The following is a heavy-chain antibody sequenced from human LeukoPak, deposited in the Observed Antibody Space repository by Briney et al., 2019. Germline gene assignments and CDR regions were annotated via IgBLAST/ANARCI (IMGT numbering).Heavy chain of an antibody. Sequence: TASETLSLTCTVSGGSISSYYWSWIRQPAGKGLEWIGRIYGSGSTNYNPSLKSRVTLSVDTSKKEISLKVSSVTAADTAVYYCARSVGGDFDYWGQGTLVTVSS. CDR2: IYGSGST. CDR1: GGSISSYY. CDR3: ARSVGGDFDY. V-gene: IGHV4-4*07. D-gene: IGHD2-21*01. J-gene: IGHJ4*02.